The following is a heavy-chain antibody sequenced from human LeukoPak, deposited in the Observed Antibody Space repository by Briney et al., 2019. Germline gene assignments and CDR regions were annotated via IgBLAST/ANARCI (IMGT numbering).Heavy chain of an antibody. D-gene: IGHD6-13*01. Sequence: SETLSLTCAVYGGSFSGYYWSWIRQPPGKGLEWIGEINHSGSTNYNPSLKSRVTISVDTSKNQFSLKLSSVTAADTAVYYCASGYSRPTNYYYGMDVWGQGTTVTVSS. J-gene: IGHJ6*02. V-gene: IGHV4-34*01. CDR2: INHSGST. CDR3: ASGYSRPTNYYYGMDV. CDR1: GGSFSGYY.